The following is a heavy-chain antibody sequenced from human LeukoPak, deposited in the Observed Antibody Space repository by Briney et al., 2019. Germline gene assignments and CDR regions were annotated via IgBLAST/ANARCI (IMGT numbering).Heavy chain of an antibody. CDR1: GYIFTNYW. CDR3: ARHGGYGDYLTEYFQH. J-gene: IGHJ1*01. V-gene: IGHV5-51*01. Sequence: GESLKISCKGSGYIFTNYWISWVRQMPGKGLEWMGIIHPGDSDTRYSLSFQGQVTLSADKSINTAYLQWSSLTASDTAMYYCARHGGYGDYLTEYFQHWGQGTLVTVSS. D-gene: IGHD4-17*01. CDR2: IHPGDSDT.